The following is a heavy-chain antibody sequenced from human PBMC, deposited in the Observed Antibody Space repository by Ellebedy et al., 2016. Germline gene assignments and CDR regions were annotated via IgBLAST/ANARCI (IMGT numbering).Heavy chain of an antibody. CDR1: GLTVSSFF. CDR2: MRGDGAKT. D-gene: IGHD4-17*01. J-gene: IGHJ4*02. V-gene: IGHV3-23*01. Sequence: GESLKISCAPSGLTVSSFFIGWVCQAPGKGLEWVSTMRGDGAKTHLADSVKGRFTMSRDIPKNTVYLQMNRLRAEDTAVYYCRQGHYANYWGQGTLVTVSS. CDR3: RQGHYANY.